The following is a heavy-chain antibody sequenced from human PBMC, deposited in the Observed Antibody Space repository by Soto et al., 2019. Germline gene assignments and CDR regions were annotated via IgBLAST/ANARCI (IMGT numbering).Heavy chain of an antibody. J-gene: IGHJ4*02. CDR2: IYRTGST. D-gene: IGHD1-7*01. CDR1: GGSFTSNNW. Sequence: SETLSLTCAVPGGSFTSNNWWTWVRQPPGQGLEWIGEIYRTGSTNYNPSLKSRVTISLDKSENQFSLKVTSLTAADTAVYYCASRDPGTSVDYWGQGTLVTVYS. V-gene: IGHV4-4*02. CDR3: ASRDPGTSVDY.